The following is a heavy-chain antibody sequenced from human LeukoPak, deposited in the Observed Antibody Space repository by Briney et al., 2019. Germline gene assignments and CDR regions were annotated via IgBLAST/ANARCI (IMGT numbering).Heavy chain of an antibody. J-gene: IGHJ4*02. D-gene: IGHD1-1*01. CDR1: GFSLRSFA. Sequence: PGGSLRLFCAASGFSLRSFAMTWVRQAPGKGLEGVSTIRSNGATAYKADSVKGRFTISRDNFKNTVYLQMNSLRVEDTAIYYCARGQEFDDGVFDSWGQGTLVTVSS. CDR3: ARGQEFDDGVFDS. CDR2: IRSNGATA. V-gene: IGHV3-23*01.